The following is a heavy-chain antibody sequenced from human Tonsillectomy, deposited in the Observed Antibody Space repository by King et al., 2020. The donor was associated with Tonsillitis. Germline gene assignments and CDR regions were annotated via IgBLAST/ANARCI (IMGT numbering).Heavy chain of an antibody. V-gene: IGHV3-21*01. CDR3: AKEGGNWGSCFDY. Sequence: VQLVESGGGLVKPGGSLRLSCAASGFTFSTYSMNWVRQAPGKGLEWGSSISTSSSYIYYADSVKGRFTISRDNAKNSLYLHMSSLRAEDTAGYCCAKEGGNWGSCFDYWGQGTLVTVSS. CDR2: ISTSSSYI. D-gene: IGHD7-27*01. J-gene: IGHJ4*02. CDR1: GFTFSTYS.